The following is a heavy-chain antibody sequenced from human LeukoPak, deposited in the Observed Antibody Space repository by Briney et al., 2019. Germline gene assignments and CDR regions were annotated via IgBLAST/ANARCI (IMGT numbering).Heavy chain of an antibody. CDR3: ASVSMVRGVRALLQH. V-gene: IGHV3-30-3*01. D-gene: IGHD3-10*01. Sequence: PGGSLRLSCTASGFTFSSYAMHWVRQAPGKGLEWVAVISYDGSNKYYADSVKGRFTISRDNSKNTLYLQMNSLRAEDTAVYYCASVSMVRGVRALLQHWGQGTLVTVSS. J-gene: IGHJ1*01. CDR2: ISYDGSNK. CDR1: GFTFSSYA.